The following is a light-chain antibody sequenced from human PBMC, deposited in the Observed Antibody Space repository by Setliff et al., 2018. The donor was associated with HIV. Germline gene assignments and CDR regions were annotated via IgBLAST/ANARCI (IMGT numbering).Light chain of an antibody. CDR2: YDY. CDR1: KIGSRT. V-gene: IGLV3-21*04. Sequence: SYELTQPPSVSVAPGKTARITCGGHKIGSRTVHWYQQKPGQAPVLVIYYDYDRASGIPERFSGSNSGNTATLTISRVEDGDEADYYCQVWDSSSDHSVVFGGGTKVTVL. J-gene: IGLJ2*01. CDR3: QVWDSSSDHSVV.